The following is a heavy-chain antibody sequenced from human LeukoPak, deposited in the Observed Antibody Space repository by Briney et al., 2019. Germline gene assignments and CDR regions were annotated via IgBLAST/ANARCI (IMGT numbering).Heavy chain of an antibody. D-gene: IGHD6-19*01. J-gene: IGHJ6*03. CDR3: ARRGGSGWYDYYYMDV. CDR1: GYSFTSYW. V-gene: IGHV5-51*01. Sequence: RGESLKISCKGSGYSFTSYWIGWVRQMPGKGLEWMGIIYPGDSDTRYSPSFQGQVTISADKSISTAYLQWSSLKASDTAMYYCARRGGSGWYDYYYMDVWGKGTTVTISS. CDR2: IYPGDSDT.